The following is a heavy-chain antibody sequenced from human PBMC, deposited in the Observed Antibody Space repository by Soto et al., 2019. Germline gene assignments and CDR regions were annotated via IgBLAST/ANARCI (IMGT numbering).Heavy chain of an antibody. Sequence: SETLSLTCTFSGSSISSYYWSWIRQPPGKGLEWIGYIYYSGSTNYNPSLKSRVTISVDTSKNQFSLKLSSVTAADTAVYYCATEEYSSLSHYYYYRDVWGKGTTVTVSS. CDR1: GSSISSYY. D-gene: IGHD6-6*01. V-gene: IGHV4-59*08. CDR2: IYYSGST. CDR3: ATEEYSSLSHYYYYRDV. J-gene: IGHJ6*03.